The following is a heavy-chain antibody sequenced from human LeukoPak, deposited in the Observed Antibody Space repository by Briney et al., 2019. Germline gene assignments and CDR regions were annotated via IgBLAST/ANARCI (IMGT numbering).Heavy chain of an antibody. V-gene: IGHV3-48*04. D-gene: IGHD6-13*01. CDR2: ISSSSSTI. CDR1: GFTFSSYS. J-gene: IGHJ4*02. Sequence: GGSLRLSCAVSGFTFSSYSMNWVRQAPGKGLEWVSYISSSSSTIYYADSVKGRFTISRDNAKNSLYLQMNSLRAEDTAVYYCARDGYSRTSDYWGQGTLVTVSS. CDR3: ARDGYSRTSDY.